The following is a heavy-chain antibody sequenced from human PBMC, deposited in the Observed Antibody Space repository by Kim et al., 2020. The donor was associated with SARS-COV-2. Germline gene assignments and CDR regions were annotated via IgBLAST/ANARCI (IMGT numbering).Heavy chain of an antibody. D-gene: IGHD6-13*01. V-gene: IGHV4-34*01. J-gene: IGHJ6*02. CDR2: INHSGST. CDR3: ARGQRRWLGGSWSLYYYYGMDV. CDR1: GGSFSGYY. Sequence: SETLSLTCAVYGGSFSGYYWSWIRQPPGKGLEWIGEINHSGSTNYNPSLKSRVTISVDTSKNQFSLKLSSVTAADTAVYYCARGQRRWLGGSWSLYYYYGMDVWGQGTTVTVSS.